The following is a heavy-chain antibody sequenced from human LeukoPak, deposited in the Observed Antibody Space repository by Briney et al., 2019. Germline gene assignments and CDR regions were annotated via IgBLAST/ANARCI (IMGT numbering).Heavy chain of an antibody. J-gene: IGHJ3*02. CDR2: INPSGGST. Sequence: ASVKVSCKASGGTFSSYAISWVRQAPGQGLEWMGFINPSGGSTSYPQMFQGRVTMTRDTSTSTVHMELSSLRSEDTAVYYCARNVESGFDIWGQGAMVTVSS. CDR3: ARNVESGFDI. D-gene: IGHD3-3*01. V-gene: IGHV1-46*01. CDR1: GGTFSSYA.